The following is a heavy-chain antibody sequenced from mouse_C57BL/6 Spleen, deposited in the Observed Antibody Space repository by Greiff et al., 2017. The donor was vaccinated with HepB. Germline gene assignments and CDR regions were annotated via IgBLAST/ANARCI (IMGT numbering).Heavy chain of an antibody. Sequence: EVKLVESGGGLVQPGGSMKLSCVASGFTFSNYWMNWVRQSPEKGLEWVAQIRLKSDNYATHYAESVKGRFTIPRDDSKSSVYLQMNNLRAEDTGIYYCTDYYGSSYGWYFDVWGTGTTVTVSS. V-gene: IGHV6-3*01. D-gene: IGHD1-1*01. J-gene: IGHJ1*03. CDR3: TDYYGSSYGWYFDV. CDR2: IRLKSDNYAT. CDR1: GFTFSNYW.